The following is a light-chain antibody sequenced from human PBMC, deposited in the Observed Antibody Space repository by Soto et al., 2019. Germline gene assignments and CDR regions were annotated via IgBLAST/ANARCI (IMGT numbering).Light chain of an antibody. CDR1: QSIIGN. J-gene: IGKJ1*01. Sequence: IVMTQSPGTLAVSPGERATLSCRASQSIIGNLAWYQQKPGQPPRLLIFFGSTRVTGVPARFSGSGSGTNFTLTTSSLQSADFGIYYCQQYHTWPRGTFGQGTKVDIK. CDR3: QQYHTWPRGT. CDR2: FGS. V-gene: IGKV3-15*01.